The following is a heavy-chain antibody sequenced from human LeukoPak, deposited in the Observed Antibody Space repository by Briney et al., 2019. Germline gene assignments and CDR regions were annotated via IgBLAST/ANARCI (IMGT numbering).Heavy chain of an antibody. CDR1: GFTFSSYS. J-gene: IGHJ4*02. D-gene: IGHD3-22*01. CDR3: ARAPPYYYDSSGYVDY. CDR2: ISSSSSYI. V-gene: IGHV3-21*01. Sequence: PGGSLRLSCAASGFTFSSYSMNWVRQAPGKGLEWVSSISSSSSYIYYADSVKGRFTISRDNAKNSLYLQMNSLRAEDTAVYYCARAPPYYYDSSGYVDYWGQGTLVTVSS.